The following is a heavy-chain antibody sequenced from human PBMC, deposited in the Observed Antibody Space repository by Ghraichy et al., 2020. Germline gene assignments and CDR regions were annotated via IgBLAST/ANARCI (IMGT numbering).Heavy chain of an antibody. CDR2: IWFDGSNK. CDR3: ASGLGYYYFAMDV. V-gene: IGHV3-33*01. Sequence: LSLTCAASGFSFSSNGMHWVRQAPGKGLEWVAVIWFDGSNKHYAESVKGQFTISRDNSKDTLYLQMNSLRAEDTAIYYCASGLGYYYFAMDVWGQGTTVTVSS. CDR1: GFSFSSNG. D-gene: IGHD6-6*01. J-gene: IGHJ6*02.